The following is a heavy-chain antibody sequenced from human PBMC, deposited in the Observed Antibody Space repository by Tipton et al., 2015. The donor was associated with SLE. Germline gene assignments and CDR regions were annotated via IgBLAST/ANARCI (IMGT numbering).Heavy chain of an antibody. D-gene: IGHD5-12*01. CDR3: VKDMRSYTGYSSGALFDF. V-gene: IGHV3-43D*04. J-gene: IGHJ4*01. CDR2: ISWDGGDT. CDR1: GFTFDDYA. Sequence: SLRLSCAASGFTFDDYAMHWVRQLPGKRLEWVALISWDGGDTFYAGSVEGRFTISRDNSKNSMYLQMSNLRVDDTALYFCVKDMRSYTGYSSGALFDFWGHGTPVTVSS.